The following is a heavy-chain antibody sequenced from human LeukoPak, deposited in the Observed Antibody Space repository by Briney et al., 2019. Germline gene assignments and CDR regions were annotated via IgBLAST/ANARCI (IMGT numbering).Heavy chain of an antibody. J-gene: IGHJ4*02. CDR1: GGSLSSYY. D-gene: IGHD2-2*01. Sequence: SETLSLTCTVSGGSLSSYYWSWIRHPPGKGLEWIGYIYYSGSTNYNPSLKSRVTISVDTSKNQFSLKLSSVTAADTAVYYCARGAPGYCSRTTCPLDYWGQGTLVTVSS. V-gene: IGHV4-59*01. CDR2: IYYSGST. CDR3: ARGAPGYCSRTTCPLDY.